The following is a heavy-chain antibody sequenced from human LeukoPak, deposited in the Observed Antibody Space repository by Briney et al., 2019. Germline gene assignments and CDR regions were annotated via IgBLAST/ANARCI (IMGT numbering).Heavy chain of an antibody. D-gene: IGHD2-2*01. CDR1: GGTFSSYA. CDR2: IIPIFGTA. Sequence: ASVKVSCKASGGTFSSYAISWVRQAPGQGLECMGGIIPIFGTANYAQKFQGRVTITADESTSTAYMELSSLRSEDTAVYYCARGSSEYYYMDVWGKGTTVTISS. CDR3: ARGSSEYYYMDV. V-gene: IGHV1-69*13. J-gene: IGHJ6*03.